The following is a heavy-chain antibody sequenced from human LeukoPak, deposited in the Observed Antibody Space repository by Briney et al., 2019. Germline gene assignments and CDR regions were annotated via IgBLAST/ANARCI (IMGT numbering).Heavy chain of an antibody. D-gene: IGHD1-26*01. CDR2: INPNSGGT. Sequence: ALVKVSCKASGYTFTDYYMHWVRQAPGQGLGWMGWINPNSGGTHYAQKFQGRVTMTRDTSISTAYMELSRLTSDDTAVYYCARGGRIVGASGLMFDYWGQETLITVSS. J-gene: IGHJ4*02. CDR3: ARGGRIVGASGLMFDY. V-gene: IGHV1-2*02. CDR1: GYTFTDYY.